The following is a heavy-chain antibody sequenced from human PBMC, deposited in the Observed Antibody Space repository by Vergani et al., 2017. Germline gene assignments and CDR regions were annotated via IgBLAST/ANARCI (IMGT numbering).Heavy chain of an antibody. CDR1: GFRVTTYY. CDR2: IKSDGRT. V-gene: IGHV3-66*02. J-gene: IGHJ4*01. CDR3: TSSECSGTTCYGHYFDL. D-gene: IGHD2-15*01. Sequence: VELLESGGGLAQPGGSLRVSCSASGFRVTTYYMSWVRQAPGKGLVWVSVIKSDGRTSYAESVRGRFTISSYPSRTSVYLQMNILRGEDTGVYYCTSSECSGTTCYGHYFDLWGHGILVTVSS.